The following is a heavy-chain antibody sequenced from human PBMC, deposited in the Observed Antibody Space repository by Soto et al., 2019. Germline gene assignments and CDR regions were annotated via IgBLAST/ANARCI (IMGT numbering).Heavy chain of an antibody. CDR1: GGSFSGYY. CDR2: INHSGGT. J-gene: IGHJ6*02. V-gene: IGHV4-34*01. CDR3: AREDTTDPYYYNYGMDV. D-gene: IGHD4-17*01. Sequence: SETLSLTCAVYGGSFSGYYWSWIRQPPGKGLEWIGEINHSGGTNYNPSLKSRVTISVDTSKNQFSLKLSSVTAADTAVYYCAREDTTDPYYYNYGMDVWGQGTTVTVSS.